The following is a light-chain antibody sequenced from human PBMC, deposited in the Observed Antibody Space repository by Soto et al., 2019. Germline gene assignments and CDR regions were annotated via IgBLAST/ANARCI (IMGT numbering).Light chain of an antibody. J-gene: IGLJ3*02. V-gene: IGLV6-57*01. CDR1: SGSIASNY. CDR2: EDN. CDR3: QSYDATNQV. Sequence: NFMLTQPHSVSESPGKTVIISCTRSSGSIASNYVQWYQQRPGSSPTTVIYEDNQRPSGVPDRFSGSIDSSSNSASLTISGLETEDEADYLCQSYDATNQVFGGGTQLTVL.